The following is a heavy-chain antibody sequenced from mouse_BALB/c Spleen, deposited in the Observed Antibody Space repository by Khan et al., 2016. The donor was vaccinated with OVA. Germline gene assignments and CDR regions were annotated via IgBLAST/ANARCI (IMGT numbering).Heavy chain of an antibody. CDR1: GYIFTSYM. J-gene: IGHJ3*01. V-gene: IGHV1-4*01. CDR3: ARGGYGRFGY. D-gene: IGHD1-1*01. Sequence: QVQLKETGAELARPGASVKMSCKASGYIFTSYMMHWVKQRPGQGLEWIGDINPSSGYNNYNQKFKDKATLTADKSSSTAYMQLSSLTSEDSAVYYCARGGYGRFGYWGQGTLVTVSA. CDR2: INPSSGYN.